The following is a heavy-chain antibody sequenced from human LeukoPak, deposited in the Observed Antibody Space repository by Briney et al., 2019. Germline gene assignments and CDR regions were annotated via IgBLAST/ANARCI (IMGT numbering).Heavy chain of an antibody. V-gene: IGHV3-30*18. CDR3: AKNDGLLWFGELSFDY. J-gene: IGHJ4*02. CDR2: ISYDGSNK. CDR1: GFTFSSYG. D-gene: IGHD3-10*01. Sequence: GGSLRLSCAASGFTFSSYGMHWVRQAPGKGLEWGAVISYDGSNKYYADSVKGRFTISRDNSKNTLYLQMNSLRAEDTAVYYCAKNDGLLWFGELSFDYWGQGTLVTVSS.